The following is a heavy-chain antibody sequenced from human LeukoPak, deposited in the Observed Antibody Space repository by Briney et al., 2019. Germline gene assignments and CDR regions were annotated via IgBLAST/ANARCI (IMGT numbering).Heavy chain of an antibody. D-gene: IGHD3-3*01. Sequence: PGGSLRLSCAASGFTFTSYAMHWVRQAPGQRLEWMGWINAGNGNTKYSQKFQGRVTITRDTSASTAYMELSSLRSEDTAVYYCARVTEYYDFWSGPWEGNWFDPWGQGTLVTVSS. CDR2: INAGNGNT. CDR1: GFTFTSYA. V-gene: IGHV1-3*01. CDR3: ARVTEYYDFWSGPWEGNWFDP. J-gene: IGHJ5*02.